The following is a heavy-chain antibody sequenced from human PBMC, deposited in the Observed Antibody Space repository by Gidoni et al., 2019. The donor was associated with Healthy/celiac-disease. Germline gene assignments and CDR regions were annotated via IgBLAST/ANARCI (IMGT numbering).Heavy chain of an antibody. Sequence: QVQLVESGGGLVKPGGSLRLSCEASGFPFRHYYMRWIRQAPGKGLEWVSYISSSGSTIYYADSVKGRFTISRDNAKNSLYLQMNSLRGEDTAVYYCARPLMGYSDGRRAVDYWGQGTLVTVSS. CDR3: ARPLMGYSDGRRAVDY. J-gene: IGHJ4*02. CDR2: ISSSGSTI. D-gene: IGHD2-21*01. V-gene: IGHV3-11*01. CDR1: GFPFRHYY.